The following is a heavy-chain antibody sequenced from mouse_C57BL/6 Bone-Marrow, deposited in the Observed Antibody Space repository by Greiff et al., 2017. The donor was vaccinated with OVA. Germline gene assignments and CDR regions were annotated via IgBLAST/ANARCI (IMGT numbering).Heavy chain of an antibody. Sequence: QVQLQQPGAELVKPGASVKLSCKASGYTFTSYWMQWVKQRPGQGLEWIGEIDPSDSYTNYNQKFKGKATLTVDTSSSTAYMQLSSLTSEDSAVYYCARGGGNYGWGEGTPVTVSS. CDR3: ARGGGNYG. V-gene: IGHV1-50*01. D-gene: IGHD2-1*01. J-gene: IGHJ4*01. CDR1: GYTFTSYW. CDR2: IDPSDSYT.